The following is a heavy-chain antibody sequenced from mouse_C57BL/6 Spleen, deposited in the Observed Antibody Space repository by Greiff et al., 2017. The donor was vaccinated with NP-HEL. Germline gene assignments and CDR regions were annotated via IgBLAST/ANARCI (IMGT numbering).Heavy chain of an antibody. V-gene: IGHV1-69*01. CDR2: IDPSDSYT. D-gene: IGHD2-4*01. J-gene: IGHJ3*01. Sequence: QVQLQQPGAELVMPGASVKLSCKASGYTFTSYWMPWVTQRPGQGLEWIGEIDPSDSYTNYNQKFKGQSILTVDKSSITPYLQLSSLTSEDAAVYYCERRRGEYDYDGFAYWGQGTLVTVSA. CDR1: GYTFTSYW. CDR3: ERRRGEYDYDGFAY.